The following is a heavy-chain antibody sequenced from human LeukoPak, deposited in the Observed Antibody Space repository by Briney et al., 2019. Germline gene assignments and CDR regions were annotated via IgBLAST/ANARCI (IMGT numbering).Heavy chain of an antibody. CDR1: SGSISTSNYY. CDR2: IFYSGST. V-gene: IGHV4-39*01. J-gene: IGHJ5*02. Sequence: PSETLSLTCTVSSGSISTSNYYWGWVRQPPGKALEWIGNIFYSGSTYYSPSLKSRVTISVDTSKNQFSLKLSSVTAADTAVYYCARIPSGVWFDPWGQGTLVTVSS. CDR3: ARIPSGVWFDP. D-gene: IGHD3-10*01.